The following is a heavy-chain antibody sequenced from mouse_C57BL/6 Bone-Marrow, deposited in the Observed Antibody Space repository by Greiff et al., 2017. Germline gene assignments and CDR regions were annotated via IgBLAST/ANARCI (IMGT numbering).Heavy chain of an antibody. V-gene: IGHV5-9*01. CDR3: ARHAGFAY. J-gene: IGHJ3*01. Sequence: DVKLQESGGGLVKPGGSLKLSCAASGFTFSSYTMSWVRQTPEKRLEWVATISGGGGNTYYPDSVKGRFTISRDNAKNTLYLQMSSLRSEDTALYYCARHAGFAYWGQGTLVTVSA. CDR2: ISGGGGNT. CDR1: GFTFSSYT.